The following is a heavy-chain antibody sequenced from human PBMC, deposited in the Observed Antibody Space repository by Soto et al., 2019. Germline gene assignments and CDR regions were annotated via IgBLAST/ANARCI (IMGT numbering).Heavy chain of an antibody. D-gene: IGHD3-10*01. CDR1: GYTFTSYG. Sequence: QVQLVQSGAEVKKPGASVKVSCKASGYTFTSYGISWVRQAPGQGLEWMGWISAYNGNTNYAQTLQGRVTMTTDTSRRTGYMELSSLSSADTAVYYCARARLRGVIRYYYGMDVWGNGTTVTVCS. V-gene: IGHV1-18*04. CDR3: ARARLRGVIRYYYGMDV. J-gene: IGHJ6*04. CDR2: ISAYNGNT.